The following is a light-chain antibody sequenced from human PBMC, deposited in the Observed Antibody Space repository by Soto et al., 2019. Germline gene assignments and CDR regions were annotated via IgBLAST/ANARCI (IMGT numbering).Light chain of an antibody. J-gene: IGLJ3*02. CDR3: QSYDSSLSRRWV. V-gene: IGLV1-40*01. Sequence: QSVLTQPPSVSGAPGQRVSISCTGSSSNIGAGYPVHWYQQLPGTAPKLLVAGNRPSGVPDRFSVSKSGASASLAITGLQAEDEADYYCQSYDSSLSRRWVFGGGTKVTVL. CDR1: SSNIGAGYP. CDR2: G.